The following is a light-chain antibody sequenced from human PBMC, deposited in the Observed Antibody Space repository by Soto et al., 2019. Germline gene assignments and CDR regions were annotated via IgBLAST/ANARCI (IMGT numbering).Light chain of an antibody. CDR3: QQHGSPYT. V-gene: IGKV3-20*01. Sequence: EIVLTQSPGTLSLSPGERATLSCRASQSVSSSYLAWYQQNPGQAPRLLIYGASSRATGIPDRFSGSGSGTDFTLTISRLEPEDFAVYHCQQHGSPYTFGQGTKVDIK. J-gene: IGKJ2*01. CDR2: GAS. CDR1: QSVSSSY.